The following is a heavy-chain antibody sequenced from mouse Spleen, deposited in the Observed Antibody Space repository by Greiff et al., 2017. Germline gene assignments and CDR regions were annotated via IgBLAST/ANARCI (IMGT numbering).Heavy chain of an antibody. CDR1: GFTFSNYW. CDR2: IRLKSDNYAT. D-gene: IGHD1-1*01. Sequence: EVKVVESGGGLVQPGGSMKLSCVASGFTFSNYWMNWVRQSPEKGLEWVAQIRLKSDNYATHYAESVKGRFTISRDDSKSSVYLQMNNLRAEDTGIYYCTGWGYYGSSSTWFAYWGQGTLVTVSA. V-gene: IGHV6-3*01. J-gene: IGHJ3*01. CDR3: TGWGYYGSSSTWFAY.